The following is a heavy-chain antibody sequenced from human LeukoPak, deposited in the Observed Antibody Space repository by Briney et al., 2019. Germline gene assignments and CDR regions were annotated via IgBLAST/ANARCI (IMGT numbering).Heavy chain of an antibody. Sequence: GGSLRLSCAASGFTFSSYSMNWVRQAPGKGLEWVSSISSSSSYVYYADSVKGRFTISRDNAKNSLYLQMNSLRAEDTAVYYCARVTILAAFDIWGQGTMVTVSS. CDR3: ARVTILAAFDI. V-gene: IGHV3-21*01. J-gene: IGHJ3*02. D-gene: IGHD4-11*01. CDR2: ISSSSSYV. CDR1: GFTFSSYS.